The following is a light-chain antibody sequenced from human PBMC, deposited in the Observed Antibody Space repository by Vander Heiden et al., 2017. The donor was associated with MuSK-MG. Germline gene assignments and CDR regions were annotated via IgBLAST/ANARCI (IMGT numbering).Light chain of an antibody. J-gene: IGKJ4*01. V-gene: IGKV1-33*01. CDR2: DAS. CDR1: QDISNS. CDR3: QQSYNHGIT. Sequence: TQSPSSLSASVGDRVTITCQASQDISNSLNWYQQKPGRAPKGLIYDASNLETGVPSRFSGSGSGTDFGCTINSLNPEDVATYFCQQSYNHGITFGGGTKVEI.